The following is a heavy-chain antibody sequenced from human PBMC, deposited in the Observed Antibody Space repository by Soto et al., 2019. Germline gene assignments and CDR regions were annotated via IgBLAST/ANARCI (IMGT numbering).Heavy chain of an antibody. V-gene: IGHV3-33*01. CDR3: ARGDPLWY. D-gene: IGHD3-10*01. CDR2: VSSDGSKE. CDR1: GFTFTNYA. J-gene: IGHJ4*02. Sequence: QLQLVESGGGVVQPGKSQTLSCTASGFTFTNYAMNWVRQAPGKGLEWVAVVSSDGSKEYYADSVEGRFTISRDNSKNTVFLQRNSLRAEDTAVYHGARGDPLWYWGQGTLVTVSS.